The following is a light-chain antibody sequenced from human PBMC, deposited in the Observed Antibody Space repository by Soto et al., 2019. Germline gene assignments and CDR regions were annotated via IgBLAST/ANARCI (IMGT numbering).Light chain of an antibody. CDR1: QSVSSN. CDR2: AAS. Sequence: EIVFTQSPATLSLSPGERATLSCRASQSVSSNLAWYQQKPGQAPRLLIYAASTRATGIPARFSGSGSGTEFTLTISSLQSEDFAVYYCQQYNNWPLTFGGGTKVDIK. J-gene: IGKJ4*01. CDR3: QQYNNWPLT. V-gene: IGKV3-15*01.